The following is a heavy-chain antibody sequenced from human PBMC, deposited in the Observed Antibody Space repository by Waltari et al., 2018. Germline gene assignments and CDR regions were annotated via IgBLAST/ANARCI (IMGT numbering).Heavy chain of an antibody. J-gene: IGHJ6*02. CDR1: GGSFSGYY. V-gene: IGHV4-34*01. Sequence: QVQLQQWGAGLLKPSETLSLTCAVYGGSFSGYYWSWIRQPPGKGLAWIGEINHSGSTNYNPSLKSRVTISVDTSKNQFSLKLSSVTAADTAVYYCARGGRRAYCSSTSCYPRHYYYYGMDVWGQGTTVTVSS. CDR2: INHSGST. D-gene: IGHD2-2*01. CDR3: ARGGRRAYCSSTSCYPRHYYYYGMDV.